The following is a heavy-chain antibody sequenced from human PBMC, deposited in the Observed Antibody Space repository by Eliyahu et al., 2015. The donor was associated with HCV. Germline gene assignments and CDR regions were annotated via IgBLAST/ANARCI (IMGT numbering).Heavy chain of an antibody. V-gene: IGHV3-15*01. CDR2: IKTRIDGGTA. CDR3: TTGFVGATIHGGLGGLFSRVTTTLYYFDD. J-gene: IGHJ4*02. Sequence: EVRLVESGGGLVKPGGSLRLSCAAXGFTFSNAWXXWVRXAXGXGVGGVGHIKTRIDGGTADFAAPVKGRFTISRDDSRNMLYLQMNSLKTEDTAVYYCTTGFVGATIHGGLGGLFSRVTTTLYYFDDWGQGTLVTVSS. D-gene: IGHD1-26*01. CDR1: GFTFSNAW.